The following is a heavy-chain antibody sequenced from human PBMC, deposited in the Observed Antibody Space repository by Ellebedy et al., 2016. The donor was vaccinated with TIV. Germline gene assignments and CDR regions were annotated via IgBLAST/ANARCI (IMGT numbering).Heavy chain of an antibody. CDR2: IYPGDSDT. V-gene: IGHV5-51*01. Sequence: GGSLRLSCKGSGYTFTKYWIGWVRQMPGKGLEWMGIIYPGDSDTRYRPSFQGQVTISADKSISTAYLQWSSLKASDTAMYYCARHGGRGSNFWFDPWGQGTLVTVSS. J-gene: IGHJ5*02. CDR1: GYTFTKYW. D-gene: IGHD2-15*01. CDR3: ARHGGRGSNFWFDP.